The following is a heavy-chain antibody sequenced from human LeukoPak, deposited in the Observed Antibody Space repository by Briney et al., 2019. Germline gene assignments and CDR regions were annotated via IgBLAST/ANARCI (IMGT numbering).Heavy chain of an antibody. D-gene: IGHD2-2*01. CDR1: GGSFSGYY. J-gene: IGHJ4*02. Sequence: SETLSLTCAVYGGSFSGYYWSWIRQPPGKGLEWIGEINHSGSTNYNPSLKSRVTTSVDTSKKQFSLKLNSVTAADTAVYYCARVSVGYWGQGTLVTVSS. CDR3: ARVSVGY. V-gene: IGHV4-34*01. CDR2: INHSGST.